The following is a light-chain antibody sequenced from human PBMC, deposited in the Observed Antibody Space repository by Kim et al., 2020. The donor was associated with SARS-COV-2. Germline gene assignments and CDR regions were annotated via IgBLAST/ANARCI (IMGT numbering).Light chain of an antibody. Sequence: QSALTQPASVSGSPGQSITISCTGTSSLVGDYNYVSWYQQHPDKAPKLIIYDVSDRPSGVSTHFSGSKSGNTASLTISGLQAADEADYYCTSYTGADTVVFGDGTQLTVL. CDR1: SSLVGDYNY. CDR3: TSYTGADTVV. CDR2: DVS. V-gene: IGLV2-14*03. J-gene: IGLJ2*01.